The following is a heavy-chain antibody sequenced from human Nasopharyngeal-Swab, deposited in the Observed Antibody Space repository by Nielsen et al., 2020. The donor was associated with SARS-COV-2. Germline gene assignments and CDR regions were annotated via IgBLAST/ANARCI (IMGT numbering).Heavy chain of an antibody. Sequence: SETLSLTCAVYGGSFSGYYWSWIRQPPGKGLEWIGEINHSGSTNYNPSLKSRVTISVDTSKNQFSLKLSSVTAADTAVYYCARAGTVAFDIWGQGTMVTVSS. CDR1: GGSFSGYY. CDR3: ARAGTVAFDI. CDR2: INHSGST. J-gene: IGHJ3*02. V-gene: IGHV4-34*01. D-gene: IGHD4-17*01.